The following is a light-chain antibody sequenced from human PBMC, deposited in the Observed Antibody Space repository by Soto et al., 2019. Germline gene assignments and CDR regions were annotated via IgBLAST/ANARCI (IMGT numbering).Light chain of an antibody. CDR2: EGT. CDR3: CSYATSKTYV. Sequence: QSALTQPASVSGSPGQSITISCTGTSSDVGSDNLLSWYQHPPGKAPKLIIHEGTNRFSGSKSGNTASLTIFGLQPEDEADYYCCSYATSKTYVFGTGTKVTVL. CDR1: SSDVGSDNL. J-gene: IGLJ1*01. V-gene: IGLV2-23*01.